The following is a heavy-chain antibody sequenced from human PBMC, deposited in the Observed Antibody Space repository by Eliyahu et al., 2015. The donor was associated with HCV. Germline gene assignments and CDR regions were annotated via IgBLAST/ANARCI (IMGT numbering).Heavy chain of an antibody. J-gene: IGHJ6*02. CDR3: ARWAPGPYDSPHGMDV. Sequence: EVQLVESGGGLVQPGGSLXLSCAASGFXFXSYDMHWVRQATGKGLEWVSAIGTAGDTYYPGSVKGRFTISRENAKNSLYLQMNSLRAGDTAVYYCARWAPGPYDSPHGMDVWGQGTTVTVSS. V-gene: IGHV3-13*04. D-gene: IGHD5-12*01. CDR2: IGTAGDT. CDR1: GFXFXSYD.